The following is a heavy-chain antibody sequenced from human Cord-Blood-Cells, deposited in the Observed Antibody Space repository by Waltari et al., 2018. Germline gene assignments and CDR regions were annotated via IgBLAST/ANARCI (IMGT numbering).Heavy chain of an antibody. J-gene: IGHJ4*02. CDR1: SFTSYW. V-gene: IGHV5-51*01. Sequence: SFTSYWIGWVRQMPGKGLEWMGIIYPGDSDTRYSPSFQGQVTISADKSISTAYLQWSSLKASDTAMYYCARLTRALYSSFDYWGQGTLVTVSS. CDR3: ARLTRALYSSFDY. CDR2: IYPGDSDT. D-gene: IGHD6-13*01.